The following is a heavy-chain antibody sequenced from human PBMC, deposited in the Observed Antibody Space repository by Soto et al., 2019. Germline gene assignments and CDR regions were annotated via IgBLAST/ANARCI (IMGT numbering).Heavy chain of an antibody. CDR1: GFIFSGYG. Sequence: QVQLVESGGGVAQPGTSLRLSCAASGFIFSGYGMHWVRQAPGKGLEWVAAISHDESDKDYADSVKGRFTISRDNSKNTLYLQMNSLRDEDTAVYYCAKDPRMIAFCGLDVWGQGTTVIVSS. CDR2: ISHDESDK. CDR3: AKDPRMIAFCGLDV. V-gene: IGHV3-30*18. D-gene: IGHD2-21*01. J-gene: IGHJ6*02.